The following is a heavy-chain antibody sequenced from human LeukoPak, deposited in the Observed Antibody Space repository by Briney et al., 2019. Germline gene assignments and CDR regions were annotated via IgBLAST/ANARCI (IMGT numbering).Heavy chain of an antibody. D-gene: IGHD3-10*01. Sequence: SETLSLTCIVSGDSVSGYYWNWIRQPPGKGLEWIGHTHHSGNTLYNPSLKSRVTTSVDTSKNQFSLSLSSVTAADTAVYYCARWEVRLNAFEMWGQGTMVTVSS. J-gene: IGHJ3*02. V-gene: IGHV4-59*02. CDR3: ARWEVRLNAFEM. CDR2: THHSGNT. CDR1: GDSVSGYY.